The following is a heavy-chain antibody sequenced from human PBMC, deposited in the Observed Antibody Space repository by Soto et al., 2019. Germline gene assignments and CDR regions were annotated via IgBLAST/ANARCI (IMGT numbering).Heavy chain of an antibody. CDR1: GFTFNSYA. CDR2: ISGSGGST. D-gene: IGHD4-17*01. J-gene: IGHJ4*02. V-gene: IGHV3-23*01. CDR3: AKAIYGDEKLYYFDY. Sequence: GGSLRLSCAASGFTFNSYAMSWVRQAPGKGLEWVSAISGSGGSTYYADSVKGRFTISRDNSKNTLYLQMNSLRAEDTAVYYCAKAIYGDEKLYYFDYWGQGTLVTVSS.